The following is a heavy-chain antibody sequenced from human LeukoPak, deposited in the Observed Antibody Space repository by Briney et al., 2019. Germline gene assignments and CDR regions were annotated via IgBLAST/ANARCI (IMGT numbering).Heavy chain of an antibody. V-gene: IGHV3-33*03. CDR3: AKDRSSGPHYYYGMDV. CDR1: GFPFSSYG. D-gene: IGHD3-22*01. Sequence: PGRSLSLSCAASGFPFSSYGMHWVRQAPGKGLEWVAVIWYDGSNKYYADSVKGRFTISRDNSKKTVFLQMNSLRGEDTAVYYCAKDRSSGPHYYYGMDVWGRGTTVIVSS. CDR2: IWYDGSNK. J-gene: IGHJ6*02.